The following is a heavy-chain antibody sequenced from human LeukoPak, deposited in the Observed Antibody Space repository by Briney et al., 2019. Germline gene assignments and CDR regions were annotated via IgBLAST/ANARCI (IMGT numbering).Heavy chain of an antibody. CDR2: IYYSGST. CDR1: GVSISSSNSY. CDR3: AREGGDYGGNSQFWYFDL. Sequence: SETLSLTCTVSGVSISSSNSYWGWIRQPPGKGLEWIGSIYYSGSTYYNPSLKSRVTISVDTSKNQFSLKLSSVTAADTAVYYCAREGGDYGGNSQFWYFDLWGRGTLVTVSS. J-gene: IGHJ2*01. V-gene: IGHV4-39*07. D-gene: IGHD4-23*01.